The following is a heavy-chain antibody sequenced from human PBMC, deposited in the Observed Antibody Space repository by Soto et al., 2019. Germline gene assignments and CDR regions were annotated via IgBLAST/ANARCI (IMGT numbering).Heavy chain of an antibody. CDR1: GFTFSSYS. CDR2: ISTGSDYV. J-gene: IGHJ5*02. CDR3: ARDSRIVARLAMGSVGFDP. Sequence: EVQLVESGGGLVKPGGSLRLSCATSGFTFSSYSMNWVRQAPGKDLEWISSISTGSDYVYYADSVEGRFTISRDNAKSSLYLQMNSLRAEDTAVYYCARDSRIVARLAMGSVGFDPWGQGTLLAVSS. V-gene: IGHV3-21*01. D-gene: IGHD2-2*01.